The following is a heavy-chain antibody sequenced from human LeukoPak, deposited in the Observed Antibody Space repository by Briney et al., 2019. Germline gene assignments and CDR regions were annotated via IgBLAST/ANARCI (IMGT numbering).Heavy chain of an antibody. CDR1: GGSMSTYY. Sequence: ASGTLSLTCTVSGGSMSTYYWNWIRQPPGKGLEWIGYIFYSGRTSYNPSLKSRVTLSVDTSKNWFSLRLTSVTAADTAVYYCARGQKYTSRYTVTELGSRYFDSWGQGTLVTVSS. D-gene: IGHD5-18*01. V-gene: IGHV4-59*01. CDR2: IFYSGRT. CDR3: ARGQKYTSRYTVTELGSRYFDS. J-gene: IGHJ4*02.